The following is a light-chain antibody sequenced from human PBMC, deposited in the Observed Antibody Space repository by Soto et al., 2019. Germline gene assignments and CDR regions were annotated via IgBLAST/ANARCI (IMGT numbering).Light chain of an antibody. CDR2: EVS. V-gene: IGLV2-8*01. CDR1: GSDVGGYNY. Sequence: QSALTQPPSASGSPGQSVTISCTGTGSDVGGYNYVSWYQHHPGKAPKLMLYEVSTRPSGVPDRLSGSKSGNTASLTVSGLQAEDEADYYCSSYAGSNIYVVFGGGTKLTVL. CDR3: SSYAGSNIYVV. J-gene: IGLJ2*01.